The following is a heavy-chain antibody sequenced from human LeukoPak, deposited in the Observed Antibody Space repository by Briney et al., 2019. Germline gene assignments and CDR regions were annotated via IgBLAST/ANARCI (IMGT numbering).Heavy chain of an antibody. CDR2: INPSGGST. V-gene: IGHV1-46*01. D-gene: IGHD2-15*01. CDR1: GYTFTSYY. CDR3: ARDLGCSGGSCYYGMDV. Sequence: ASVKVSCKASGYTFTSYYMHWVRQAPGQGLEWMGIINPSGGSTSYAQKFQGRVTMTRDTSTSTVYMELSGLRSEDTAVYYCARDLGCSGGSCYYGMDVWGQGTTVTVSS. J-gene: IGHJ6*02.